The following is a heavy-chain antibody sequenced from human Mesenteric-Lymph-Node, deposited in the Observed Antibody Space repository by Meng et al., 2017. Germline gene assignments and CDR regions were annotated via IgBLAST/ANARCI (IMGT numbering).Heavy chain of an antibody. D-gene: IGHD5-12*01. V-gene: IGHV6-1*01. CDR3: AREGSGFGFDY. CDR2: TNYMSKWYN. CDR1: GASVSSNSAA. J-gene: IGHJ4*02. Sequence: QVQLQDAGPGPEEPSPARSLTRAITGASVSSNSAAWNWVRQCPSKGLEWLGRTNYMSKWYNDDAVSVKSRITINPDTSNNQFTQQMNSVSPDDTAVYYGAREGSGFGFDYWGQGTLVIVSS.